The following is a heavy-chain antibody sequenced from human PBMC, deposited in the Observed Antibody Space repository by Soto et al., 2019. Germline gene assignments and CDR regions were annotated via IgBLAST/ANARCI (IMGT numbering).Heavy chain of an antibody. CDR2: IKRKIDGKAT. D-gene: IGHD2-15*01. V-gene: IGHV3-15*07. CDR1: GFSFSNAW. CDR3: TTGSVEGV. J-gene: IGHJ6*02. Sequence: EVQLVESGGGLVKPGGSLRLSCAASGFSFSNAWMNWVRQAPGKGLEWVGRIKRKIDGKATAYAGPVKGRFTVFRDDSKSALYLQMNSLKGDDTAVYYCTTGSVEGVWGQGTTVTVS.